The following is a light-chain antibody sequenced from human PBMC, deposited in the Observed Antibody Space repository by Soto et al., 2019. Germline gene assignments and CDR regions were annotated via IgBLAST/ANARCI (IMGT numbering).Light chain of an antibody. Sequence: EIVLTQSPGTLSLSPGERATLSCRASQSVSSSYLAWYQQKPGQAPRLLIYGASSRATGIPDRFSGSGSGTDFTLTISRLEPEDFAVYYCQQYGSSPLTXG. CDR2: GAS. J-gene: IGKJ4*01. CDR3: QQYGSSPLT. V-gene: IGKV3-20*01. CDR1: QSVSSSY.